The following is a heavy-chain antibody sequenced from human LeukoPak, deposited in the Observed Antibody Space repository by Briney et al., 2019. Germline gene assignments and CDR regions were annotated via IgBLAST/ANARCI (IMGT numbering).Heavy chain of an antibody. Sequence: TGGSLRLSCAAAGFTFSSYGMIWVRQAPGKGLEWVSAISGSGGSTYYADSVKGRFTISRDNSKNTLYLQMNSLRAEDTAVYYCAKEPSSSSWYYFDYWGQGTLVTVSS. CDR2: ISGSGGST. V-gene: IGHV3-23*01. D-gene: IGHD6-13*01. CDR1: GFTFSSYG. J-gene: IGHJ4*02. CDR3: AKEPSSSSWYYFDY.